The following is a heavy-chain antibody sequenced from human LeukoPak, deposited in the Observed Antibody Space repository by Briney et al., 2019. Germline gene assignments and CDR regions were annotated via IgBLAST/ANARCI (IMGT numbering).Heavy chain of an antibody. J-gene: IGHJ3*02. CDR2: IYPGDSDT. CDR3: ARQGTMIVVEGAFDI. D-gene: IGHD3-22*01. V-gene: IGHV5-51*01. CDR1: GYSFTSYW. Sequence: RGVSLKISCKGSGYSFTSYWIGWVRQMPGKGLEWMGIIYPGDSDTRYSPSFQGQVTISADKSISTAYLQWSSLKASDTAMYYCARQGTMIVVEGAFDIWGQGTMVTVSS.